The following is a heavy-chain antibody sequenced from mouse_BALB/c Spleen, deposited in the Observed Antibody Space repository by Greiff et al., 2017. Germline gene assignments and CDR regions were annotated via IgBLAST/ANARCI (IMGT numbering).Heavy chain of an antibody. Sequence: EVQLQQSGPELVKPGASVKISCKASGYTFTDYNMHWVKQSHGKSLEWIGYIYPYNGGTGYNQKFKSKATLTVDNSSSTAYMELRSLTSEDSAVYYCARGLGGLYYYAMDYWGQGTSVTVSS. CDR2: IYPYNGGT. D-gene: IGHD6-5*01. J-gene: IGHJ4*01. CDR1: GYTFTDYN. V-gene: IGHV1S29*02. CDR3: ARGLGGLYYYAMDY.